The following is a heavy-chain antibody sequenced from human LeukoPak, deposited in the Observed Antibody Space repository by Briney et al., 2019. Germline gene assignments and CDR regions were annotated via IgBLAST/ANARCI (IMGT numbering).Heavy chain of an antibody. J-gene: IGHJ4*02. Sequence: ASVKASCKASGYTFTSYYIHWVRQAPGQGLEWMGIINPSGGSTSYAQKFQGRVTMTRDTSTSTVYMELSSLRSEDTAVYYCARVLPYYDFWSGYYTFVAVEWGDHDYWGQGTLVTVSS. CDR2: INPSGGST. V-gene: IGHV1-46*01. D-gene: IGHD3-3*01. CDR3: ARVLPYYDFWSGYYTFVAVEWGDHDY. CDR1: GYTFTSYY.